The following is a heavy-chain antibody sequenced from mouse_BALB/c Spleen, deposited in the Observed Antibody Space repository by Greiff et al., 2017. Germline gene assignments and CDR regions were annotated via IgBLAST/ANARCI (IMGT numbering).Heavy chain of an antibody. D-gene: IGHD1-1*01. J-gene: IGHJ3*01. CDR3: ARNYGGTYGGFAY. CDR2: ISDGGSYT. V-gene: IGHV5-4*02. CDR1: GFTFSDYY. Sequence: EVQLVESGGGLVKPGGSLKLSCAASGFTFSDYYMYWVRQTPEKRLEWVATISDGGSYTYYPDSVKGRFTISRDNAKNNLYLQMSSLKSEDTAMYYCARNYGGTYGGFAYWGQGTLVTVSA.